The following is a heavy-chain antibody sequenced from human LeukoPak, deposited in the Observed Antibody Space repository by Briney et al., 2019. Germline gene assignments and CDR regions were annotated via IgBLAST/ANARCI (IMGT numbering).Heavy chain of an antibody. Sequence: PGRSLRLSCAASGFTFSSYAMHWVRQAPGKGLEWVAVISYDGSNKYHADSVKGRFTISRDNSKNTLYLQMNSLRAEDTAVYYCAGRITMECWGQGTLVTVSS. J-gene: IGHJ4*02. D-gene: IGHD3-10*01. CDR3: AGRITMEC. V-gene: IGHV3-30-3*01. CDR1: GFTFSSYA. CDR2: ISYDGSNK.